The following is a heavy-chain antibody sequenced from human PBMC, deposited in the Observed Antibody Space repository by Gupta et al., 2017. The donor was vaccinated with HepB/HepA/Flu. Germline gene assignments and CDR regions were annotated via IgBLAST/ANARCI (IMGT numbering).Heavy chain of an antibody. CDR3: TKDRWQQSEFDY. D-gene: IGHD5-24*01. CDR2: ISDGGGST. Sequence: EVQLLQSGGGLVQPGGSLRLSCAASGFLFDNYAMNWVRQAPGKGLEWVSRISDGGGSTWYADSVKGRFTISRDNFKNTLILQMNSLRAEDSALYYCTKDRWQQSEFDYWGQGSLVTVSS. J-gene: IGHJ4*02. V-gene: IGHV3-23*01. CDR1: GFLFDNYA.